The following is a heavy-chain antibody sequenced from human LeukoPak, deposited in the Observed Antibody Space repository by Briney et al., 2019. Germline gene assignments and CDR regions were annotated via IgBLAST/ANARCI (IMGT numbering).Heavy chain of an antibody. V-gene: IGHV3-49*04. D-gene: IGHD2-2*01. CDR1: GFTFGDYA. Sequence: GSLRLSCTASGFTFGDYAMSWVRQAPGKGLEWVGFIRSKAYGGTTEYAASVKGRFTISRDDSKSIAYLQMNSLKTEDTAVYYCTRAALGYCSSTSCSPGPYYYMDVWGKGTTVTISS. CDR3: TRAALGYCSSTSCSPGPYYYMDV. CDR2: IRSKAYGGTT. J-gene: IGHJ6*03.